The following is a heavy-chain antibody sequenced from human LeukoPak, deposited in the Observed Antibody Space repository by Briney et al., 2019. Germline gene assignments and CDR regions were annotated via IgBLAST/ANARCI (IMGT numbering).Heavy chain of an antibody. CDR1: GFTFTSSA. Sequence: GASVKVSCKASGFTFTSSAVQWVRQARGQRLEWIGWIVVGSGNTNYAQKFQERVTITRDMSTSTAYMELSSLRSEDTAVYYCAAATVTDYYYYYGMDAWGQGTTVTVSS. J-gene: IGHJ6*02. CDR3: AAATVTDYYYYYGMDA. CDR2: IVVGSGNT. D-gene: IGHD4-11*01. V-gene: IGHV1-58*01.